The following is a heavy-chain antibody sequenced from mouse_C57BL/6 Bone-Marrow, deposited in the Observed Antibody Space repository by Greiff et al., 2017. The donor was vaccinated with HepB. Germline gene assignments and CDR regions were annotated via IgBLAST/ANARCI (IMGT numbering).Heavy chain of an antibody. J-gene: IGHJ2*01. Sequence: EVQLQQSGPGLAKPSQTLSLTCSVTGYSITSDYWNWIRKFPGNKLEYMGYISYSGSTYYNPSLKSRISITRDTSKNQYYLQLNSVTTEDTATYYCARLFITTVVAEGYFDYWGQGTTLTVSS. CDR2: ISYSGST. CDR1: GYSITSDY. V-gene: IGHV3-8*01. D-gene: IGHD1-1*01. CDR3: ARLFITTVVAEGYFDY.